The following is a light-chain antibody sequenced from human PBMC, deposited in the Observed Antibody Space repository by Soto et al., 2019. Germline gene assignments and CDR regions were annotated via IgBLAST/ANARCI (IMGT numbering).Light chain of an antibody. J-gene: IGKJ1*01. CDR1: QSISKW. CDR2: DAS. V-gene: IGKV1-5*01. Sequence: DIQMTQSPSTLSASVGDRVVITCRASQSISKWLAWYQQKPGRAPNFLIYDASTLESGVPSRFSGSGSGTEFTLTITNLQPDDFATFYCQQYSTFPRTFGQEAKVDIK. CDR3: QQYSTFPRT.